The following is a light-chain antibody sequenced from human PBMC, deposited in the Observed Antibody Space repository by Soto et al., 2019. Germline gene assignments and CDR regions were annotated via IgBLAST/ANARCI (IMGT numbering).Light chain of an antibody. V-gene: IGKV3-15*01. CDR1: QSLTSN. CDR2: GAS. CDR3: QQYDKWPRK. J-gene: IGKJ1*01. Sequence: EIVMTQSPATLSVSPGERVTLSCRASQSLTSNLAWYQHKPGQSPRLLIYGASARATGIPARFSGSGSGAEYTLTISSLQSEDFAVYYCQQYDKWPRKFGQGTKV.